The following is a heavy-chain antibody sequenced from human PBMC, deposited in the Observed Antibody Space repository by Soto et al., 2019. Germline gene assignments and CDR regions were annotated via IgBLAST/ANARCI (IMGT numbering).Heavy chain of an antibody. V-gene: IGHV3-48*01. CDR1: GFTFGAYS. CDR2: ISPSISAT. J-gene: IGHJ4*02. CDR3: ARDVDWAFDY. Sequence: GGSLRLSCAASGFTFGAYSMVWVRQAPGKGLEWLSHISPSISATDYAVFLRGRFTISRDDAKNSLYLQMNSLTAEDTAVYYCARDVDWAFDYWGQGTLVTVSS. D-gene: IGHD3-9*01.